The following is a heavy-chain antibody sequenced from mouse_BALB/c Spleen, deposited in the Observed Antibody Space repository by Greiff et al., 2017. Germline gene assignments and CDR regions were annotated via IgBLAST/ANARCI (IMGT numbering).Heavy chain of an antibody. CDR3: TRSRLGLGYFDY. J-gene: IGHJ2*01. CDR2: INPSNGGT. CDR1: GYTFTSYY. V-gene: IGHV1S81*02. D-gene: IGHD4-1*01. Sequence: VQLQQSGAELVKPGASVKLSCKASGYTFTSYYMYWVKQRPGQGLEWIGEINPSNGGTNFNEKFKSKATLTVDKSSSTAYMQLSSLTSEDSAVYYCTRSRLGLGYFDYWGQGTTLTVSS.